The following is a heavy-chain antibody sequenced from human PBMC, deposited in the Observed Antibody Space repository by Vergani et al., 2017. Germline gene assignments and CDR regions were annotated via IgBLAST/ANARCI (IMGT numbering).Heavy chain of an antibody. J-gene: IGHJ6*03. D-gene: IGHD1-26*01. V-gene: IGHV3-33*01. CDR2: IWYDGSNK. CDR1: GFTFSSYG. CDR3: ARVAASGSYYYYYYYYMDV. Sequence: QVQLVESGGGVVQPGRSLRLSCAASGFTFSSYGMHWVRQAPGKGLEWVAVIWYDGSNKYYADSVKGRFTISRDNSKNTLYLQMNSLRAEYTAVYYCARVAASGSYYYYYYYYMDVWGKGTTVTVSS.